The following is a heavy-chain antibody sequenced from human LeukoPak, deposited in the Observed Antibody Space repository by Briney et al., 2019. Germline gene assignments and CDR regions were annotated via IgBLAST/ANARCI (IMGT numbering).Heavy chain of an antibody. Sequence: GRSLRLSCAASGFTFSTYPMHWVRQAPGKGLEWVAVIWYDGSNKYYADSVKGRFTISRDNSKNTLYLQMNSLRAEDTAVYYCARDGDTAIVFDYWGQGTLVTVSS. V-gene: IGHV3-33*08. CDR3: ARDGDTAIVFDY. CDR1: GFTFSTYP. J-gene: IGHJ4*02. D-gene: IGHD5-18*01. CDR2: IWYDGSNK.